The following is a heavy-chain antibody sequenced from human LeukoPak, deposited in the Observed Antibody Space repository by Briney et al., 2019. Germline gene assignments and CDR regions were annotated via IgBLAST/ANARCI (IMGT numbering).Heavy chain of an antibody. V-gene: IGHV3-66*01. CDR1: GFTVSSDY. CDR3: ARMGLWFGELLGRRDY. CDR2: IYRAGST. D-gene: IGHD3-10*01. Sequence: LGGSLRLSCAASGFTVSSDYRSWVRQAPGRGLAWVSVIYRAGSTNYADSVKGRSTISRDNSKNTLDLQMNSLRAEDTAVYYCARMGLWFGELLGRRDYWGQGTLVTVSS. J-gene: IGHJ4*02.